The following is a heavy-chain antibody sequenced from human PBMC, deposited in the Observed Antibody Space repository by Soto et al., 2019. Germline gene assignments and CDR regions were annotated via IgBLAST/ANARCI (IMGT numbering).Heavy chain of an antibody. CDR3: ATPRSETSGWGAYWFDP. V-gene: IGHV3-23*01. Sequence: EVQLLESGGGLVQPGGSLRLSCAASGFTFSSSAMTWVRQAPGKGPEWVSSINNRGDSTYYADSVKGRFTISRDFSKNTLYLQMNNLRAEDTAVYYCATPRSETSGWGAYWFDPWGQGTXXTVSS. D-gene: IGHD3-22*01. CDR1: GFTFSSSA. CDR2: INNRGDST. J-gene: IGHJ5*02.